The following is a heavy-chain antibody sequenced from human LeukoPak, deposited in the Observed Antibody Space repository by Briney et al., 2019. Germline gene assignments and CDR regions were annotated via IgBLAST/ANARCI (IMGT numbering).Heavy chain of an antibody. V-gene: IGHV4-39*07. D-gene: IGHD3-22*01. Sequence: PSETLSLTCTVSGGSISSSSYYWGWIRQPPGKGLEGIGSIYYSGSTYYNPSLKSRVTISVDTSKNQFSLKLSSVTAADTAVYYCARSSDTSDYYHDFDCWGQGTLVTVSS. CDR1: GGSISSSSYY. J-gene: IGHJ4*02. CDR3: ARSSDTSDYYHDFDC. CDR2: IYYSGST.